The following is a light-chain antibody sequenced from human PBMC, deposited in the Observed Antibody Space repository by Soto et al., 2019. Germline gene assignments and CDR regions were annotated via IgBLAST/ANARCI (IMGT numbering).Light chain of an antibody. J-gene: IGLJ1*01. CDR1: SSNIGAGYD. Sequence: QSVLTQPPSVSGAPGQRVTISCTGSSSNIGAGYDVHWYQQLPGTAPKLLIYGNSNRPSGVPDRFSGSKSGTSASLVITGLQAEDEADYYCQSYDSSLSGSDVFGTGTKLTVL. CDR3: QSYDSSLSGSDV. V-gene: IGLV1-40*01. CDR2: GNS.